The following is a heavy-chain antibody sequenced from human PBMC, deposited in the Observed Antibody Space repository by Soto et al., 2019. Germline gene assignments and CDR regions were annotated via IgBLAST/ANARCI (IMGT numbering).Heavy chain of an antibody. CDR2: IYYSGST. V-gene: IGHV4-39*01. Sequence: SETLSLTCTVSGGSISSSSYYWGWIRQPPGKGLEWIGSIYYSGSTYYNPSLKSRVTISVDTSKNQFSLKLSSVTAADTAVYYCARLDCSSTSCYHFEYWGQGTLVTLSS. CDR3: ARLDCSSTSCYHFEY. J-gene: IGHJ4*02. D-gene: IGHD2-2*01. CDR1: GGSISSSSYY.